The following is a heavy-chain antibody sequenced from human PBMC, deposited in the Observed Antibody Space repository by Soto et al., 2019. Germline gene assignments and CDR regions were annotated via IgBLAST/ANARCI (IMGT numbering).Heavy chain of an antibody. V-gene: IGHV1-3*01. CDR3: ARINSGTHRSDAFDM. Sequence: QVQLVQSGAEVKPPGASVKVSCRTSGYTFNADALHWVRQAPGQGLEWMGWVNGANGVTKFSQKFQGRVTITRDTFATTAYMELSSLRSEDTAVYFCARINSGTHRSDAFDMWGQGTTVSVAS. J-gene: IGHJ3*02. CDR1: GYTFNADA. CDR2: VNGANGVT. D-gene: IGHD1-26*01.